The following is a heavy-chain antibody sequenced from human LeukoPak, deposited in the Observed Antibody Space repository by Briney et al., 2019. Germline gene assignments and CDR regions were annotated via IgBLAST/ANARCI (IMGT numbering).Heavy chain of an antibody. D-gene: IGHD6-13*01. CDR1: GGSLSSYY. CDR2: IYYSGST. J-gene: IGHJ5*02. CDR3: ARDGAAARRFDP. V-gene: IGHV4-59*01. Sequence: SETLSLTCTVSGGSLSSYYWSWIRPPPGKALEWIGYIYYSGSTNYNPSLKSRVTISVDTSKNQFSLKLTSVTAADTAVYYCARDGAAARRFDPWGQGTLVTVSS.